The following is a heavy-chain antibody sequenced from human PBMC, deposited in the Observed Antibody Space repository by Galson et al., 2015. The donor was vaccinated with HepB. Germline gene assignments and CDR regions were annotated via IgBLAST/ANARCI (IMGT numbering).Heavy chain of an antibody. CDR1: GFTFSSYS. CDR3: TKDRGGRTVTGYYYYGMDV. V-gene: IGHV3-21*01. D-gene: IGHD4-11*01. Sequence: SLRLSCAASGFTFSSYSMNWVRQAPGKGLEWVSSISSSSSYIYYADSVKGRSTISRDNSKNTLYLQMNSLRAEDTAVYYCTKDRGGRTVTGYYYYGMDVWGQGTTVTVSS. J-gene: IGHJ6*02. CDR2: ISSSSSYI.